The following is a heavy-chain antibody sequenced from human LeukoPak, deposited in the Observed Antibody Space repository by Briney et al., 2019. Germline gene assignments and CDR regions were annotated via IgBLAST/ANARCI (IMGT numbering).Heavy chain of an antibody. V-gene: IGHV1-69*04. CDR2: IIPILGIA. D-gene: IGHD2-21*02. CDR1: GGTFSSYA. J-gene: IGHJ4*02. Sequence: SVKVSCKASGGTFSSYAISWVRQAPGQGLEWMGRIIPILGIANYAQKFQGRVTITADKSTSTAYMELSSLRSEDTAVYYCARGAVTAIPSAAIDYWGQGTLVTVPS. CDR3: ARGAVTAIPSAAIDY.